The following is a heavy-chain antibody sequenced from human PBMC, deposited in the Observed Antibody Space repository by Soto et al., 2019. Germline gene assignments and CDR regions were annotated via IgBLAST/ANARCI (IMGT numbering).Heavy chain of an antibody. CDR1: GYDFSRHA. Sequence: ASVKVSCKTSGYDFSRHAIQWVRQAPGQSLEWMGWINIGNGNTQYSENFQGRVTNTKDTSATTVYMELSSLRSEDTAIYYCGREPLCGGKCYVNYFDPWGQGTLVTVSS. D-gene: IGHD2-21*01. V-gene: IGHV1-3*04. CDR3: GREPLCGGKCYVNYFDP. J-gene: IGHJ5*02. CDR2: INIGNGNT.